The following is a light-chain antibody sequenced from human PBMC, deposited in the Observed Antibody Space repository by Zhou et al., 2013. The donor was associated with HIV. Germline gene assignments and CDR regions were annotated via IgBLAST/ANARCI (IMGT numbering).Light chain of an antibody. CDR2: GAS. Sequence: EIVLTQSPGTLSLSPGERATLSCRASQTIAITYLAWYQQKPGQAPRLLVYGASGRASGIPNRFSGSGSGSDFTLTISRLEPEDFAVYYCQQYDTSGGLLTFGGGTKVEIK. CDR1: QTIAITY. CDR3: QQYDTSGGLLT. V-gene: IGKV3-20*01. J-gene: IGKJ4*01.